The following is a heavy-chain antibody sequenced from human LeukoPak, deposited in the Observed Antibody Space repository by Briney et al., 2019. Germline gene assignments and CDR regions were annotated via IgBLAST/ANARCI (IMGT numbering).Heavy chain of an antibody. CDR3: AKVSEYSSSWFDY. D-gene: IGHD6-13*01. CDR1: GFTFSDYS. J-gene: IGHJ5*01. V-gene: IGHV3-48*01. CDR2: ITGNSVTR. Sequence: PGGSLRLSCAASGFTFSDYSMNWVRQTPGKGLEWLSYITGNSVTRFYADSVKGRFIISRDNAKNTLYLQMNSLRAEDTAVYYCAKVSEYSSSWFDYWGQGTLVTVSS.